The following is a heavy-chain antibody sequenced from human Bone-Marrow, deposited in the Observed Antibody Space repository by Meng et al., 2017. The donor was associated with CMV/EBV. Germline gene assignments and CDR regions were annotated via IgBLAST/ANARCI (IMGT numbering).Heavy chain of an antibody. J-gene: IGHJ4*02. CDR2: ISYDGSNK. CDR3: ARLRFLEWLSL. CDR1: GFTFSSYG. Sequence: GGSLRLSCAASGFTFSSYGMHWVRQAPGKGLEWVAVISYDGSNKYYADSVKGRFTISRDNAKNSLYLQMNSLRAEDTAVYYCARLRFLEWLSLWGQGTLVTVSS. D-gene: IGHD3-3*01. V-gene: IGHV3-30*12.